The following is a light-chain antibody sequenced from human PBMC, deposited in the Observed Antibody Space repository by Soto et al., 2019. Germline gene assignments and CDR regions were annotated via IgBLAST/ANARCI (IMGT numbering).Light chain of an antibody. Sequence: EIVLTQSPATLSLSPGERGTLSCRASQSVSSYLAWYQQKPGQSPRLLIYDASNRATGIPARFRGSGSGTDFTLTISRLQSEDFSVYYCQQYDNWPWTFGQGTKVDIK. J-gene: IGKJ1*01. CDR2: DAS. CDR3: QQYDNWPWT. V-gene: IGKV3-11*01. CDR1: QSVSSY.